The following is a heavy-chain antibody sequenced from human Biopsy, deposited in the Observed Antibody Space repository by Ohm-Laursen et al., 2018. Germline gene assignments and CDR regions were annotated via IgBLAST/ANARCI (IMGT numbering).Heavy chain of an antibody. D-gene: IGHD4-23*01. CDR1: GGSFTGHY. V-gene: IGHV4-59*11. CDR3: ARGSNEYGGLYFPH. CDR2: ISHTGYT. Sequence: TLSLTCTVSGGSFTGHYWTWIRQPPGKGLEWIGHISHTGYTSYKSSLKSRVTISLDTSRKHFSLRLTSLAAADTAVYYCARGSNEYGGLYFPHWGQGTLVTAS. J-gene: IGHJ1*01.